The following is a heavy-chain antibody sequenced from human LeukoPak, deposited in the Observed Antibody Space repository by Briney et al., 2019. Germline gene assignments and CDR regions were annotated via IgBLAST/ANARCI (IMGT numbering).Heavy chain of an antibody. CDR1: GFTFDDYA. D-gene: IGHD6-19*01. J-gene: IGHJ4*02. CDR3: AKDPLSSGSYPYYFDY. Sequence: TGGSLRLSCAASGFTFDDYAMHWVRQAPGKGLEWVSGISWNSGSIGYADSVKGRFTISRDNAKNSLYLQMNSLRAEDTALYYCAKDPLSSGSYPYYFDYWGQGTLVTVSS. V-gene: IGHV3-9*01. CDR2: ISWNSGSI.